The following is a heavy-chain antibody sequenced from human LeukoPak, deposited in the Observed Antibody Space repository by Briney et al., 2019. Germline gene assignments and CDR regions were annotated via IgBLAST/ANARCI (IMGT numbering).Heavy chain of an antibody. CDR2: ISYDGSNK. D-gene: IGHD3-22*01. Sequence: PGGSLRLSCAASGFTFSSYGMHWVRQAPGKGLEWVAVISYDGSNKYYADSVKGRFTISRDNSKNTLYLQMNSLRAEDTAVYCCARDYYDSSGYYAPGDYWGQGTLVTVSS. V-gene: IGHV3-30*03. J-gene: IGHJ4*02. CDR1: GFTFSSYG. CDR3: ARDYYDSSGYYAPGDY.